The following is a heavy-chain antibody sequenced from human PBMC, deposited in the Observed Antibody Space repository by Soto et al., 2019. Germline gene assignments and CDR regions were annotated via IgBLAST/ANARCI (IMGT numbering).Heavy chain of an antibody. CDR2: ISHGATRK. Sequence: GGSLRLSCAASRFTFSDYGMHWVRQAPGKGLEWVAGISHGATRKSYSDSVKGRFIISRDNSKKMLYLQLNSLRREDTAVYYCAKDGGGVRYNYNIRGDSWGQGTQVTVSS. V-gene: IGHV3-30*18. CDR1: RFTFSDYG. CDR3: AKDGGGVRYNYNIRGDS. J-gene: IGHJ4*02. D-gene: IGHD5-18*01.